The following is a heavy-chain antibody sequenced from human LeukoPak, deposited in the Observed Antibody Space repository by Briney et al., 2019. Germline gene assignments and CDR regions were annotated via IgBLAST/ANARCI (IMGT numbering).Heavy chain of an antibody. CDR2: ISYDGSNK. J-gene: IGHJ4*02. CDR1: GFTFGDYA. Sequence: GGSLRLSCTASGFTFGDYAMSWVRQAPGKGLEWVAVISYDGSNKYYADSVKGRFTISRDNSKNTLYLQMNSLRAEDTAVYYCARVLPPVGSSWYSYSPIDYWGQGTLVTVSS. CDR3: ARVLPPVGSSWYSYSPIDY. D-gene: IGHD6-13*01. V-gene: IGHV3-30*01.